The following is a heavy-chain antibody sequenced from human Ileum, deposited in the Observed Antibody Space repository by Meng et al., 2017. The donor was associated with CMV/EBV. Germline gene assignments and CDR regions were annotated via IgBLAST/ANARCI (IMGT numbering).Heavy chain of an antibody. V-gene: IGHV4-61*08. Sequence: SETRSPTCIVSGGPASHSAYYWSRIRQAPGRRLEWIGHTYYSGSTNHNPSLKSRVTVSLDKTKNQVSLRLTTVTAADTAVYYCARDDSSTWHRNFDLWGQGMLVTVSS. J-gene: IGHJ4*02. D-gene: IGHD6-13*01. CDR1: GGPASHSAYY. CDR2: TYYSGST. CDR3: ARDDSSTWHRNFDL.